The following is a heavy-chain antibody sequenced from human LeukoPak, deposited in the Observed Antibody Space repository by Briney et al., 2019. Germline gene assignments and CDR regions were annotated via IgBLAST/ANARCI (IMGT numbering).Heavy chain of an antibody. CDR1: GGSISSYY. CDR3: ARLVRGVIDY. V-gene: IGHV4-59*08. CDR2: IYYTGST. Sequence: SETLSLTCTVSGGSISSYYWSWIRQSPGRGLEWIAYIYYTGSTNYIPSLKSRVTISVDTSKNQFSLKLSSVTAADTAVYYCARLVRGVIDYWGQGTLVTVSS. D-gene: IGHD3-10*01. J-gene: IGHJ4*02.